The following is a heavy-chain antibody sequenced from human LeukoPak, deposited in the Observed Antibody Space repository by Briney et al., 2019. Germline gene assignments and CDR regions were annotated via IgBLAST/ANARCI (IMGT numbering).Heavy chain of an antibody. J-gene: IGHJ4*02. D-gene: IGHD4-17*01. Sequence: PGGSLRLSCAASGFNFSASYMAWIRLTPGKRLGWASYLSNRNIIINYADSVRGRFTISRDDTKMSLYLQMNNLRIEDTAIYYCASGGDYAGVAALFRHWGQGSLVGVSS. CDR2: LSNRNIII. CDR3: ASGGDYAGVAALFRH. V-gene: IGHV3-11*01. CDR1: GFNFSASY.